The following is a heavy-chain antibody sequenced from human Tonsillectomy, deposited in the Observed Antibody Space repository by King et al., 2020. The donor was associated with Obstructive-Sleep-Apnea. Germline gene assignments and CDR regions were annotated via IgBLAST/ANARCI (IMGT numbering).Heavy chain of an antibody. CDR2: ISSSSSTI. Sequence: QLVQSGGGLVQPGGSLRLSCAASGFTFSSYSMNWVRQAPGKGLEWVSYISSSSSTIYYADSVKGRFTISRDNAKNSLYLQMNSLRAEDTAVYYCARDGYCSGGSCPFDYWGQGTLVTVSS. CDR3: ARDGYCSGGSCPFDY. V-gene: IGHV3-48*04. D-gene: IGHD2-15*01. CDR1: GFTFSSYS. J-gene: IGHJ4*02.